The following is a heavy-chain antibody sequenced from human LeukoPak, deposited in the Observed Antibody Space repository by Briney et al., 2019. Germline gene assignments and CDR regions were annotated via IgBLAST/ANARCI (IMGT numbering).Heavy chain of an antibody. V-gene: IGHV3-33*01. CDR2: IWYDGSDK. CDR1: GFTFRSYG. Sequence: PGGSLRFSCEASGFTFRSYGMHWVRKAQGKGREWVAVIWYDGSDKYYADSVKGRFAISRDNSKNTLYLQMNSLRAEDTAVYYCARCDSGYCDYWGQGTLVTVSS. J-gene: IGHJ4*02. CDR3: ARCDSGYCDY. D-gene: IGHD3-22*01.